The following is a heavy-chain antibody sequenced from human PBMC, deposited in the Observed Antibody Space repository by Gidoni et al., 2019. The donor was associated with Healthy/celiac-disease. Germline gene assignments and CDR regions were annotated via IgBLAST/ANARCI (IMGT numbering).Heavy chain of an antibody. D-gene: IGHD4-17*01. CDR2: ISWNSGSI. V-gene: IGHV3-9*01. CDR3: AKDVGDNWFDP. CDR1: GLTFDDYA. J-gene: IGHJ5*02. Sequence: EVQLVVSGGGLVQPGSSLRHSCASSGLTFDDYAMHWVRQAPGKGLEWVSGISWNSGSIGYADSVKGRFTIARDNAKNSLYLQMNSLRAEDTALYYCAKDVGDNWFDPWGQGTLVTVSS.